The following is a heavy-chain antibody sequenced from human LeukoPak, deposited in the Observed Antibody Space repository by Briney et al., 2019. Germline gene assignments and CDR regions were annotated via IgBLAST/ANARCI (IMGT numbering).Heavy chain of an antibody. CDR2: IKPDGSTT. D-gene: IGHD2-21*02. CDR3: TTLYGDSLDY. Sequence: GGSLRLSCVASGFAFSSYWMYWVRQVAGKGLVWVSLIKPDGSTTDYADSVKGRFTISRDNAKNTLYLQMNSLRAEDTAVYYCTTLYGDSLDYWGQGTLVTVSS. V-gene: IGHV3-74*01. J-gene: IGHJ4*02. CDR1: GFAFSSYW.